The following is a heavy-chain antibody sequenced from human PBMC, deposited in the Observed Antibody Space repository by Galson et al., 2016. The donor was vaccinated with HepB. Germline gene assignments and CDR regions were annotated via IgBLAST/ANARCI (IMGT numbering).Heavy chain of an antibody. D-gene: IGHD3-10*01. CDR2: IKNKRNSNTK. J-gene: IGHJ5*02. CDR1: GFTVSDDY. Sequence: SLRLSCAASGFTVSDDYMDWVRQAPGKGLEWVGRIKNKRNSNTKEYAASVKGRFTISRDDSKNSLDLQMKSLKTEDTAVYYCGRWVSGAAESWGQGTLGTVSS. CDR3: GRWVSGAAES. V-gene: IGHV3-72*01.